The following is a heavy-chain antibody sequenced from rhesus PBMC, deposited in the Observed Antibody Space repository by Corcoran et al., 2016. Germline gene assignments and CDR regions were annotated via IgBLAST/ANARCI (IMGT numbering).Heavy chain of an antibody. CDR2: IYGISTST. V-gene: IGHV4S10*01. CDR1: GGSISDSYR. D-gene: IGHD4-23*01. J-gene: IGHJ4*01. CDR3: ARDSNLKFDY. Sequence: QVQLQESGPGVVKPSETLSLTCAVPGGSISDSYRWSWIRQPPGKGLEWIGHIYGISTSTNTNPSLKRRVTISKDASRNQFSLKLSSVTAPDAAVYYCARDSNLKFDYWGQGVLVTVSS.